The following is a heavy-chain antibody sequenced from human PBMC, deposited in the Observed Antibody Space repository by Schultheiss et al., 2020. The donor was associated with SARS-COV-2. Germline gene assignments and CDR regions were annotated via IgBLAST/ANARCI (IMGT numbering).Heavy chain of an antibody. CDR2: IIPILGIA. J-gene: IGHJ5*02. V-gene: IGHV1-69*04. Sequence: SVKVSCKASGYTFTSYGISWVRQAPGQGLEWMGRIIPILGIANYAQKFQGRVTITADKSTSTAYMELSSLRAEDTAVYYCARDPPTMVRGVEVPWGQGTLVTVSS. CDR1: GYTFTSYG. CDR3: ARDPPTMVRGVEVP. D-gene: IGHD3-10*01.